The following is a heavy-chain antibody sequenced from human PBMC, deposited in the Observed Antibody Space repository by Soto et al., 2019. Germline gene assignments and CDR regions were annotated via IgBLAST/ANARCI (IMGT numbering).Heavy chain of an antibody. J-gene: IGHJ4*02. CDR3: ARLTSGYYANFDY. D-gene: IGHD3-22*01. CDR2: IYYTGST. Sequence: SETLSLTCTVSGGTISSYYWTWVRQPPGKGLEWIGYIYYTGSTNYNPSLKSRVTISLDTSKNQFSLKLSSVTAADTAVYYCARLTSGYYANFDYWGQGTLVTVSS. CDR1: GGTISSYY. V-gene: IGHV4-59*08.